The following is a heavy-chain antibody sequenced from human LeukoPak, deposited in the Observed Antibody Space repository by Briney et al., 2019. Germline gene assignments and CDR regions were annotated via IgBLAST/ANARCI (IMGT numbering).Heavy chain of an antibody. D-gene: IGHD1-1*01. V-gene: IGHV3-13*01. J-gene: IGHJ6*02. Sequence: GGSLRLSCAASGFTFSSFDMHWVRQPTGQGLEWVPTIGTASDTYYPGSVEGRFTLSRDNAKNSLYLQMNSLTAGDTAVYYCARGPARGKYFYQDVWGQGTKVNVFS. CDR2: IGTASDT. CDR3: ARGPARGKYFYQDV. CDR1: GFTFSSFD.